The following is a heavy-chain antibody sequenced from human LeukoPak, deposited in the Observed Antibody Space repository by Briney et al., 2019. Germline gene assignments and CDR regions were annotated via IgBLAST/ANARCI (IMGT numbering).Heavy chain of an antibody. CDR3: ARLNSRPWYFDY. CDR1: GGSIRSYY. V-gene: IGHV4-59*08. Sequence: PSETLSLTCTVSGGSIRSYYGSWIRQPPGKGLEWSGYIFYSGSTNYNPSLKSRVTISVDTSKNQFSLKLSSVTAADTAVYYCARLNSRPWYFDYCGQGTLVTVSS. CDR2: IFYSGST. J-gene: IGHJ4*02. D-gene: IGHD2/OR15-2a*01.